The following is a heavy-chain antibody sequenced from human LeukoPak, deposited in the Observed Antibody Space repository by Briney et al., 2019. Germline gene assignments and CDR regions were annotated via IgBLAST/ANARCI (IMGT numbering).Heavy chain of an antibody. D-gene: IGHD3-9*01. Sequence: GGSLRLSCAASGFTFSSYAMSWVRQAPGKGLEWASAISGSGGSTYYADSVKGRFTISRDNSKNTLYLQMNSLRAEDTAVYYCAKDRGGPLRYFDWLPTYYYYGMDVWGQGTTVTVSS. CDR1: GFTFSSYA. CDR2: ISGSGGST. J-gene: IGHJ6*02. V-gene: IGHV3-23*01. CDR3: AKDRGGPLRYFDWLPTYYYYGMDV.